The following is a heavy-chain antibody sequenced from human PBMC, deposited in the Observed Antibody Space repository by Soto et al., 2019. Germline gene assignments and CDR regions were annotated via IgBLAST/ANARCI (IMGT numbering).Heavy chain of an antibody. V-gene: IGHV4-61*01. CDR3: ARDREYSFGLTYDI. Sequence: PSETLSLTCTFSGGSVSSDSYFWSWVRQPPGKGLEWIGYVSYRGITTYNPSLKSRVTILLGTSKNQISLNLRSVTAADTAVYYCARDREYSFGLTYDIWGQGTMVTVS. CDR1: GGSVSSDSYF. CDR2: VSYRGIT. D-gene: IGHD3-3*01. J-gene: IGHJ3*02.